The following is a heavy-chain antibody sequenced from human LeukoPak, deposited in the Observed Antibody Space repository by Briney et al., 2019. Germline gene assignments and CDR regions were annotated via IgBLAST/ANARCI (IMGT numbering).Heavy chain of an antibody. CDR1: GGSFSGYY. CDR3: ARGGGGNWLRRGYFDY. D-gene: IGHD2-15*01. J-gene: IGHJ4*02. V-gene: IGHV4-34*01. Sequence: KPSETLSLTCAFYGGSFSGYYWSWIRQPPGKGLEWIGEINHSGSTNYNPSLKSRVTISVDTSKNQFSLKLSSVTAADTAVYYCARGGGGNWLRRGYFDYWGQGTLVTVSS. CDR2: INHSGST.